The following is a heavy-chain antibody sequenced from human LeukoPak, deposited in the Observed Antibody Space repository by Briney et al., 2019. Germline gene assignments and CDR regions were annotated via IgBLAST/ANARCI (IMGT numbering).Heavy chain of an antibody. CDR1: GFTFSSYE. V-gene: IGHV3-48*03. D-gene: IGHD3-10*02. CDR3: AELGTTMIGGV. CDR2: VSSSGSTI. J-gene: IGHJ6*04. Sequence: GGSLRLSCAASGFTFSSYEMNWVRQAPGRGLEWVSYVSSSGSTIYYADSVKGRFTISRDNAKNSLYLQMNSLRAEDTAVYYCAELGTTMIGGVWGKGTTVTISS.